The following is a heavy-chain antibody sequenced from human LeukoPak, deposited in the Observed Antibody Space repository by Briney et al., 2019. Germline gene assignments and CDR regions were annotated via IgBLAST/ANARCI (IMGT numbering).Heavy chain of an antibody. CDR2: IKQDGSEK. V-gene: IGHV3-7*01. CDR3: ASAMVRGVMGCYYGMDV. Sequence: PGGSLRLSCAASGFTFSSYWMSWVRQAPGKGLEWVANIKQDGSEKYYVDSVKGRFTISRDNAKNSLYLQMNSLRAEDTAVYYCASAMVRGVMGCYYGMDVWGQGTTVTVSS. D-gene: IGHD3-10*01. J-gene: IGHJ6*02. CDR1: GFTFSSYW.